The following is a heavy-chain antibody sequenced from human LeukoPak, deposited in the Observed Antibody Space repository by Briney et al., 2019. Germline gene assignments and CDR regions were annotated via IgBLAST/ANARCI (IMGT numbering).Heavy chain of an antibody. Sequence: GGSLRLSCAASGFNFGSYSMNWVRQAPGKGLEWVSYISSSSSTTYYADSLKGRFTISRDNAKNSLYLQMNSLRGEDTAVYYCARDGRRRLYGVDVRGQGTTVAVSS. CDR2: ISSSSSTT. CDR3: ARDGRRRLYGVDV. CDR1: GFNFGSYS. V-gene: IGHV3-48*01. D-gene: IGHD6-25*01. J-gene: IGHJ6*02.